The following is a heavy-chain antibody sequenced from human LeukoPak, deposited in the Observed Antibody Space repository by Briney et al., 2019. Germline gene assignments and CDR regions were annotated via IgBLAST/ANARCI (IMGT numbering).Heavy chain of an antibody. J-gene: IGHJ4*02. CDR3: AKRPAGEGLFDY. V-gene: IGHV3-21*04. CDR2: ISSRNSYI. CDR1: GFTFSSYS. Sequence: KPGGSLRLSCAASGFTFSSYSMNWVRQAPGKGLEWVSSISSRNSYIYYADSVKGRFTISRDNSKNTLYLQMNSLRAEDTAVYYCAKRPAGEGLFDYWGQGTLVTVSS.